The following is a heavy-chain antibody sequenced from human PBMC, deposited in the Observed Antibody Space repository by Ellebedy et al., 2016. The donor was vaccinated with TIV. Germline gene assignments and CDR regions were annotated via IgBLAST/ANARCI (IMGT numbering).Heavy chain of an antibody. Sequence: GESLKISXKASGYSFTSYWIGWVRQMPGKGLEWMGIIYPGDSDTRYSPSFQGQVTISADKSISTAYLQWSSLTAADTAMYYCARPSSNWGEVAIVAYWGQGTLVTVSS. V-gene: IGHV5-51*01. D-gene: IGHD2-21*01. CDR2: IYPGDSDT. CDR1: GYSFTSYW. CDR3: ARPSSNWGEVAIVAY. J-gene: IGHJ4*02.